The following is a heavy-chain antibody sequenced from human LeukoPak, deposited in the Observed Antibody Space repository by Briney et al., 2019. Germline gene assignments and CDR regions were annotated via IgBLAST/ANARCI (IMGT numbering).Heavy chain of an antibody. Sequence: SVKVSCKASGGTFSSYTISWVRQAPGQGLEWMGRIIPILGIANYAQKFQGRVTITADKSTSTAYMELSSLRSEDTAVYYCASERLGYYYMDVWGTGTTVTVSS. CDR1: GGTFSSYT. J-gene: IGHJ6*03. D-gene: IGHD1-1*01. V-gene: IGHV1-69*02. CDR3: ASERLGYYYMDV. CDR2: IIPILGIA.